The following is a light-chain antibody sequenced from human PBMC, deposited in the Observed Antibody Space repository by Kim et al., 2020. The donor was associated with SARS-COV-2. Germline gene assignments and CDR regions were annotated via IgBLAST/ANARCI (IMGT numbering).Light chain of an antibody. V-gene: IGLV2-23*02. CDR3: CSYAGSSTYWV. J-gene: IGLJ3*02. CDR1: SNDIGNYDL. CDR2: EVN. Sequence: QSALTQPASVSGSPGQSITISCSGTSNDIGNYDLVSWYQQHTGKAPKVIIYEVNSRPSGVSDRFSGSKSGSTASLTISGLRTEDEADYYCCSYAGSSTYWVFGGGTKLTVL.